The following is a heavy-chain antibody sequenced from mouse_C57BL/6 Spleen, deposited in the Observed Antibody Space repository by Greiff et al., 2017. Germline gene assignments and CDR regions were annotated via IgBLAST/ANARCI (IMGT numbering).Heavy chain of an antibody. CDR2: IWSGGST. CDR3: ARSEEITTALDY. Sequence: QVQLKESGPGLVQPSQSLSITCTVSGFSLTSYGVHWVRQSPGKGLEWLGVIWSGGSTDYNAAFISRLSISKDNSKGQVFFKMNSRQADDTAIYYCARSEEITTALDYWGQGATLTVSS. D-gene: IGHD2-4*01. CDR1: GFSLTSYG. J-gene: IGHJ2*01. V-gene: IGHV2-2*01.